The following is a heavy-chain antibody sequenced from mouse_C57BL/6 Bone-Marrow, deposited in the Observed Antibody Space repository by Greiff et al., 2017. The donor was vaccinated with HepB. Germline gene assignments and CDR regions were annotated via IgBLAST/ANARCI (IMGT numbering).Heavy chain of an antibody. CDR1: GFTFSSYA. V-gene: IGHV5-9-1*02. CDR3: TREGHWFAY. J-gene: IGHJ3*01. Sequence: VKLVESGEGLVKPGGSLKLSCAAPGFTFSSYALSWVRQTPEKRLEWVAYISSGGDYIYYADTVKGRFTISRDNARNTLYLQMSSLKSEDTAMYYCTREGHWFAYWGQGTLVTVSA. D-gene: IGHD3-3*01. CDR2: ISSGGDYI.